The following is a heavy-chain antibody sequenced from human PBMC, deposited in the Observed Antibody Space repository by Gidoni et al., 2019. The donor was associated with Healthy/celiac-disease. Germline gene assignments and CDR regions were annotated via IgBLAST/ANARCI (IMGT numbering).Heavy chain of an antibody. J-gene: IGHJ6*02. Sequence: QVQLVQSGAEVKKPGASVKVSCTASGYTFTGYYMHWVRQAPGQGLEWMGWINPNSGGTSYAQKFQGRVTMTRDTSISTAYMELSRLRSDDTAVYYCARDFGDYDFWSGYYVYYYGMDVWGQGTTVTVSS. CDR1: GYTFTGYY. D-gene: IGHD3-3*01. V-gene: IGHV1-2*02. CDR2: INPNSGGT. CDR3: ARDFGDYDFWSGYYVYYYGMDV.